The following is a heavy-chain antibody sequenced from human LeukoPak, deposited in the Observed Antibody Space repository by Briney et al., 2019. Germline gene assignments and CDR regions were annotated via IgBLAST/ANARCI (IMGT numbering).Heavy chain of an antibody. D-gene: IGHD2-21*02. CDR3: ARAAYCGGDCYSGRFDY. V-gene: IGHV3-30*04. J-gene: IGHJ4*02. CDR2: ISYHGTNK. CDR1: GFTFSSYA. Sequence: GGSLRLSCAASGFTFSSYAMHWVRQAPGKGLEWVAVISYHGTNKYYADSVKGRFTISRDNSKNTLYLQMNSLRAEDTAVYYCARAAYCGGDCYSGRFDYWGQGTLVTVSS.